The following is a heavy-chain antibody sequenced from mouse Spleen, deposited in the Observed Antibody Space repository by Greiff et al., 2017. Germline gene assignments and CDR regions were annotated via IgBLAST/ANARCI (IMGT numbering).Heavy chain of an antibody. D-gene: IGHD1-1*01. CDR3: AREGYYGSSYGY. V-gene: IGHV3-6*01. CDR1: GYSITSGYY. Sequence: EVQRVESGPGLVKPSQSLSLTCSVTGYSITSGYYWNWIRQFPGNKLEWMGYISYDGSNNYNPSLKNRISITRDTSKNQFFLKLNSVTTEDTATYYCAREGYYGSSYGYWGQGTTLTVSS. J-gene: IGHJ2*01. CDR2: ISYDGSN.